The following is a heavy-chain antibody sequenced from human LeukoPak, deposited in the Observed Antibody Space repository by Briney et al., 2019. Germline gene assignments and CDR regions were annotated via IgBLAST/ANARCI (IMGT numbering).Heavy chain of an antibody. CDR2: ISGRGVST. J-gene: IGHJ4*02. CDR3: AKVASGNWNDVSDY. CDR1: GLTFSSYA. V-gene: IGHV3-23*01. Sequence: QPGGSLRLSCAASGLTFSSYAMTWVRQAPGKGLEWVSAISGRGVSTSYADSVRGRFTISRDNSKNTLYLQMNSLRAEDTAVYYCAKVASGNWNDVSDYWGQGTLVTVSS. D-gene: IGHD1-20*01.